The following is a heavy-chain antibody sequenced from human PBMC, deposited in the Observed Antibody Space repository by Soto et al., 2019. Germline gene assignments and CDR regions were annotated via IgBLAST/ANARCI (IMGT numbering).Heavy chain of an antibody. CDR2: IYPPDSDT. CDR3: ARPSTSPPRPFDI. J-gene: IGHJ3*02. V-gene: IGHV5-51*01. CDR1: GYSFSTYW. Sequence: GESLKISCKASGYSFSTYWIGWVRQMPGKGLEWMGMIYPPDSDTRYNPSLKGQVTISVDKSISTAYLQWSSLKAADTAIYYCARPSTSPPRPFDIWGQGTMVTVSS.